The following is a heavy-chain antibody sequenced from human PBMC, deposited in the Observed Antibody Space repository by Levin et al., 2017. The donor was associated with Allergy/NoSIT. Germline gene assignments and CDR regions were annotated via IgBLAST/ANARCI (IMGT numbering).Heavy chain of an antibody. CDR2: INAGNGNT. CDR1: GYTFTSYA. J-gene: IGHJ5*02. CDR3: ARDYWSVMGGIAAAGTRLNWFDP. V-gene: IGHV1-3*01. D-gene: IGHD6-13*01. Sequence: PLASVKVSCKASGYTFTSYAMHWVRQAPGQRLEWMGWINAGNGNTKYSQKFQGRVTITRDTSASTAYMELSSLRSEDTAVYYCARDYWSVMGGIAAAGTRLNWFDPWGQGTLVTVSS.